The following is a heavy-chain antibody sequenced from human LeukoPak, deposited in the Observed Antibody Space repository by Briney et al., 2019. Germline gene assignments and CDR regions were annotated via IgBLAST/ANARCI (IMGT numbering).Heavy chain of an antibody. CDR1: GYTFTNNY. V-gene: IGHV1-2*06. Sequence: GASVKVSCKASGYTFTNNYLHWVRQAPGQGLEWMGRINPNSGGTNYAQKFQGRVTMTRDTSISTAYMELSRLRSDDTAVYYCARDGGYCTNGVCENWGQGTLVTVSS. D-gene: IGHD2-8*01. CDR2: INPNSGGT. CDR3: ARDGGYCTNGVCEN. J-gene: IGHJ4*02.